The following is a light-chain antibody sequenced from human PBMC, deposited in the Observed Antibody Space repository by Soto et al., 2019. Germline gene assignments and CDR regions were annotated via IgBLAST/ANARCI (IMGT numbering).Light chain of an antibody. CDR2: DND. J-gene: IGLJ2*01. V-gene: IGLV1-51*01. CDR3: GTWDSSLSVGV. CDR1: SSNIGSNS. Sequence: QSVLTQPPSVSAAPGQKVSISCSGSSSNIGSNSVCWYQQLPGTAPKLLIYDNDKRPSGIPDRFSGSQSGTSATLGITGLQPGDDADYYCGTWDSSLSVGVFGGGTKLTVL.